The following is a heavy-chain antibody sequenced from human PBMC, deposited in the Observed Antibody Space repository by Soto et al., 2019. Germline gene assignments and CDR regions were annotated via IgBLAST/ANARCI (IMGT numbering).Heavy chain of an antibody. J-gene: IGHJ4*02. V-gene: IGHV4-39*01. Sequence: PSETLSLPCSVSGGSLSAGAYHWGWIRQPPGKGLEWIGNVYNSGSTSYSPSLKSRVTISVDTSKNQFSLRLTSVTASDTALYFYARHPPYRPFDFWGQGTLVTVSS. CDR3: ARHPPYRPFDF. CDR2: VYNSGST. CDR1: GGSLSAGAYH.